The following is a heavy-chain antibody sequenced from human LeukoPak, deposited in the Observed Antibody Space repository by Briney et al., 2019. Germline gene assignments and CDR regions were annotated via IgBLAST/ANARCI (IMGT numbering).Heavy chain of an antibody. CDR2: LSLGDDGR. V-gene: IGHV3-23*01. J-gene: IGHJ4*02. D-gene: IGHD2-15*01. Sequence: PGGSLRPPGATSGISFSSNAMSWGAKGPGKGWRGLSALSLGDDGRYYAASVRGRFAISRDTSRSTLYLQMNSLRAEDAAVYYCSKAPVTSCRGAFCYPFDYWGQGTLVTVSS. CDR1: GISFSSNA. CDR3: SKAPVTSCRGAFCYPFDY.